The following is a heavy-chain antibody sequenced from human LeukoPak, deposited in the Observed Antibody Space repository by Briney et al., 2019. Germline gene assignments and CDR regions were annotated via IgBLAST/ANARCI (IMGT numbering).Heavy chain of an antibody. Sequence: SETLSLTCAVYGGSFSGYYWSWIRQPPGKGLEWIGEINHSGSTNYNPSLKSRVTISVDKSKNQFSLKLSSVTAADTAVYYCARELVIAAPHRDYWGQGTLVTVSS. V-gene: IGHV4-34*01. D-gene: IGHD6-6*01. CDR1: GGSFSGYY. CDR3: ARELVIAAPHRDY. CDR2: INHSGST. J-gene: IGHJ4*02.